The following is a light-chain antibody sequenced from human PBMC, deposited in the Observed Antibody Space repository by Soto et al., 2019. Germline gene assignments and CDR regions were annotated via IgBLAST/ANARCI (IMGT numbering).Light chain of an antibody. CDR3: QQYNSYSRT. J-gene: IGKJ1*01. Sequence: QRSRSWMAWYQQKPGNAAKLLIYKAASLETGGTSRLSGSGSCTEFTLTTISLQPDDFATYYCQQYNSYSRTFGQGTKVDIK. CDR1: QRSRSW. V-gene: IGKV1-5*03. CDR2: KAA.